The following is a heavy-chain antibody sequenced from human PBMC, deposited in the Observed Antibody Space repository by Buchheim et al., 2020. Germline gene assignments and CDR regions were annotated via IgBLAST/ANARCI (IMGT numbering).Heavy chain of an antibody. CDR2: ISGGGGST. CDR3: AKHKDTAMVTPYYGMDV. Sequence: EVQVLESGGGLVQPGGSLRLSCAASGFTFSSYAMSWVRQAPGKGLKWVSAISGGGGSTDYADSVRGRFTISRDNSKNTLYLQMNSLRAEDTAVYYCAKHKDTAMVTPYYGMDVWGQGTT. V-gene: IGHV3-23*01. D-gene: IGHD5-18*01. J-gene: IGHJ6*02. CDR1: GFTFSSYA.